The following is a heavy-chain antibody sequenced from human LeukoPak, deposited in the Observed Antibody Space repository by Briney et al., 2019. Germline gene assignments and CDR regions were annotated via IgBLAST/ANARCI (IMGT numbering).Heavy chain of an antibody. V-gene: IGHV4-59*08. D-gene: IGHD1-26*01. CDR3: AGRPGGTGNFDY. CDR2: IYNSGST. J-gene: IGHJ4*02. CDR1: GGSISRHY. Sequence: PSETLSLTCTVSGGSISRHYWSWIRQPPGKGLEWIGHIYNSGSTNYNPSLNSRVTISVDTSQNQFSLKLSSVTAADTAVYYCAGRPGGTGNFDYWGQGTLVTVSS.